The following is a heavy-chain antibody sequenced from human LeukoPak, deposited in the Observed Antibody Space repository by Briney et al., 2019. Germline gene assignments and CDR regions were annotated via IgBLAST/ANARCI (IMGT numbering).Heavy chain of an antibody. CDR3: ARGDVLDRSVYNWFDP. J-gene: IGHJ5*02. CDR2: INPNHGTP. D-gene: IGHD3-22*01. CDR1: GYTFTSYY. V-gene: IGHV1-46*01. Sequence: ASVKVSCKASGYTFTSYYIHWVRQAPGQGLEWMGIINPNHGTPTYAQKFQGRVTMTRDTSTSTVYMELSSLRSEDTALYYCARGDVLDRSVYNWFDPWGQGTLVIVSS.